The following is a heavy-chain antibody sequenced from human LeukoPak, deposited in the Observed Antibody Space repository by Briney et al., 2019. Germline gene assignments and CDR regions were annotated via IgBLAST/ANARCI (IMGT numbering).Heavy chain of an antibody. CDR2: MNPNSGNT. Sequence: ASVKVSCKASGYTSTSYDINWVRQAIGQGLEWMGWMNPNSGNTGYAQKFQGRVTMTRNTSIGTAYMELSSLRSEDTAVYYCARVHRTYYYYGMDVWGQGTTVTVSS. CDR3: ARVHRTYYYYGMDV. J-gene: IGHJ6*02. CDR1: GYTSTSYD. V-gene: IGHV1-8*01.